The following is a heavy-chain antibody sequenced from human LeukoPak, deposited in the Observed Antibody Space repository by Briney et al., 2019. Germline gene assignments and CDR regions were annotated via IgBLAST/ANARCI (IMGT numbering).Heavy chain of an antibody. V-gene: IGHV3-7*01. CDR3: ASLYYDFWSGYYFDY. CDR2: IKQDGSEK. Sequence: GGSLRLSCVVSGFTFSSYWMSWVRQAPGKGLEWVANIKQDGSEKYYVDSVKGRFTISRDNAKNSLYLQMNSLRAEDTAVYYCASLYYDFWSGYYFDYWGQGTLVTVSS. J-gene: IGHJ4*02. CDR1: GFTFSSYW. D-gene: IGHD3-3*01.